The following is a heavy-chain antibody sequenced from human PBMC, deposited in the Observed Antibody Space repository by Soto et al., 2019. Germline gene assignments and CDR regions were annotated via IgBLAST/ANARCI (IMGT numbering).Heavy chain of an antibody. J-gene: IGHJ4*02. D-gene: IGHD5-18*01. CDR3: ARDPYSYGPKFGYFDY. V-gene: IGHV3-30-3*01. Sequence: QVQLVESGGGLVQPGGSLRLSFAASGFTFSSYPMHWVGKAPGKGLEWVAVISYDGSNKYYADSVKGRFTISRDNSKNTLYLQMNSLRAEDTAVYYCARDPYSYGPKFGYFDYWGQGTLVTVSS. CDR2: ISYDGSNK. CDR1: GFTFSSYP.